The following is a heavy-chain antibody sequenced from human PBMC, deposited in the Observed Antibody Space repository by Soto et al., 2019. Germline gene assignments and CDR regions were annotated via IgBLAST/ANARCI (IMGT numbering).Heavy chain of an antibody. V-gene: IGHV4-61*01. CDR3: ARVEPFNYYDSSGPRYYYGMDV. J-gene: IGHJ6*02. CDR2: IYYSGST. CDR1: GSSVSSGSYY. D-gene: IGHD3-22*01. Sequence: SETLSLTCTVSGSSVSSGSYYWSWIRQPPGKGLEWIGYIYYSGSTNYNPSLKSRVTISVDTSKNQFSLKLSSVTAADTAVYYCARVEPFNYYDSSGPRYYYGMDVWGQGTTVTVSS.